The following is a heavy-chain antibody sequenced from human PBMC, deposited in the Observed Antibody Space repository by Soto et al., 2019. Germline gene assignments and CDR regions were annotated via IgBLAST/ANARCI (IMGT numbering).Heavy chain of an antibody. J-gene: IGHJ5*02. V-gene: IGHV5-51*01. Sequence: EVQLVQSGAEVKKPGESLKISCKGSGYSFTSYWIGWVRQMPGKGLEWMGIIYPGDSDTRYSPSFQGKATISADKSISTAYLQWSSLKASDTAMYYCARLPLRFLEWFDFDPWGQGTLVTVSS. CDR2: IYPGDSDT. CDR1: GYSFTSYW. CDR3: ARLPLRFLEWFDFDP. D-gene: IGHD3-3*01.